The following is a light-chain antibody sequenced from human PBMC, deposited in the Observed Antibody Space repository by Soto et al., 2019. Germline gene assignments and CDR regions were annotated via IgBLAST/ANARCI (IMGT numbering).Light chain of an antibody. CDR3: QQRTSWPT. Sequence: EIVLTQSPGTLSLSPGERATLTCRASQSVTSNYLAWYQQKPGQAPRFLIYDVSRRATAIPARFSGSGSGTDFTLTISSLEPEDFAVYYCQQRTSWPTFGGGTKVEIK. V-gene: IGKV3D-20*02. CDR2: DVS. CDR1: QSVTSNY. J-gene: IGKJ4*01.